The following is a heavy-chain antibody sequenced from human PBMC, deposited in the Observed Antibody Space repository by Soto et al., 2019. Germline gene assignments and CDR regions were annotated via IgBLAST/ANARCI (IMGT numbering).Heavy chain of an antibody. V-gene: IGHV3-23*01. CDR2: ISGSADST. CDR3: AKTRGAMIYAISVYGMDV. J-gene: IGHJ6*02. D-gene: IGHD2-8*01. Sequence: EVQLLESGGGFIHPGRSLRLSCAASGFSFRHFAMNWVRQAPGKGLEWGSVISGSADSTFYADSVKGRFTISRDNAKSTLYLQINRLRAEDTAVYYCAKTRGAMIYAISVYGMDVWGQGTTVTGSS. CDR1: GFSFRHFA.